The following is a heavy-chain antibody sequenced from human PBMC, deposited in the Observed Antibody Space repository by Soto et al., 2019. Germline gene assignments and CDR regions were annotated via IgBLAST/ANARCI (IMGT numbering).Heavy chain of an antibody. CDR3: ASAEWELQIDY. CDR1: GFTFSSYA. Sequence: GGSLRLSCAASGFTFSSYAMHWVRQAPGKGLEYVSAISSNGGSTYYANSVKGRFTISRDNSKNTLYLQMGSLRAEDMAVYYCASAEWELQIDYWGQGTLVTVPS. D-gene: IGHD1-26*01. CDR2: ISSNGGST. V-gene: IGHV3-64*01. J-gene: IGHJ4*02.